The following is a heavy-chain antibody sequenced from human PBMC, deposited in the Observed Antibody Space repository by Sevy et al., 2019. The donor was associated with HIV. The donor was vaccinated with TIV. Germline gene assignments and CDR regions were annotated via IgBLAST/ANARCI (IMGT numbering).Heavy chain of an antibody. CDR3: ATDCGGSESYSLDY. Sequence: ASVKVSCKVSGYTLTELSMHWVRQAPGKGLEWMGGFDPEDGETIYAQKFQGRVTMTEDTSTDTAYMELSSLRSEDTAVYYCATDCGGSESYSLDYWGQGTLVTVSS. CDR2: FDPEDGET. D-gene: IGHD1-26*01. V-gene: IGHV1-24*01. CDR1: GYTLTELS. J-gene: IGHJ4*02.